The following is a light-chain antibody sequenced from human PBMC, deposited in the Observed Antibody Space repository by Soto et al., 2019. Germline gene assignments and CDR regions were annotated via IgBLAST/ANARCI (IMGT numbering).Light chain of an antibody. V-gene: IGKV1-5*03. CDR3: QQYEKYST. CDR2: KAS. Sequence: DIQMTQSPSTLSASVGDRVTITCRASQTISSWLAWYQQKPGKAPKLLIYKASTLKSGVPSRFSGSGSGTEFTLTISSLQPDDFATYYCQQYEKYSTFGHGTKVDIK. J-gene: IGKJ1*01. CDR1: QTISSW.